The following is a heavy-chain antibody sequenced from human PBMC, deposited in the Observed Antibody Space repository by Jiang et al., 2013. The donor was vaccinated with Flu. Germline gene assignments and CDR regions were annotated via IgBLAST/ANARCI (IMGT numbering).Heavy chain of an antibody. CDR3: AKAVVIAAAGTPFDY. D-gene: IGHD6-13*01. CDR2: ISGSGGST. Sequence: WVSAISGSGGSTYYADSVKGRFTISRDNSKNTLYLQMNSLRAEDTAVYYCAKAVVIAAAGTPFDYWGQGTLVTVSS. J-gene: IGHJ4*02. V-gene: IGHV3-23*01.